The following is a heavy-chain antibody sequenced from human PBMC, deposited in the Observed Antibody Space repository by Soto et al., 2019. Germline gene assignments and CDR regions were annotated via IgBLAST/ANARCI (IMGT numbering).Heavy chain of an antibody. Sequence: QVQLVESGGGVVQPGRSLRLSCAASGFTFSSYAMHWVRQAPGKGLEWVAVISYDGSNKYYADSVKGRFTISRDNSKNTLYLQMNSLRAEDTAVYYCARDSPRFLEWLFYAFDIWGQGTMVTVSS. V-gene: IGHV3-30-3*01. CDR2: ISYDGSNK. CDR1: GFTFSSYA. J-gene: IGHJ3*02. CDR3: ARDSPRFLEWLFYAFDI. D-gene: IGHD3-3*01.